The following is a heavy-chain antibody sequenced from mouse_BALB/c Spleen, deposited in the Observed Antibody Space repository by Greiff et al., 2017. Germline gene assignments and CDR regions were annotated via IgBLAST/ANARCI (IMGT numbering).Heavy chain of an antibody. V-gene: IGHV1-54*01. Sequence: VQLQQSGAELVRPGTSVKVSCKASGYAFTNYLIAWVKQRPGQGLEWIGVINPGSGGTNYNEKFKGKATLTADKSSSTAYMQLSSLTSDDSAVYFCARKNYAWFAYWGQGTLVTVSA. CDR2: INPGSGGT. CDR3: ARKNYAWFAY. D-gene: IGHD1-1*01. J-gene: IGHJ3*01. CDR1: GYAFTNYL.